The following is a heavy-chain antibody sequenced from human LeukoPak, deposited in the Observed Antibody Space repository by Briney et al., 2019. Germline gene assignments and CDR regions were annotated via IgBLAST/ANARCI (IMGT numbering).Heavy chain of an antibody. CDR1: GFTFDDYA. Sequence: PGRSLRLSCAASGFTFDDYAMHWVRQAPGKGLEWVSGISWNSGSIGYADSVKGRFTISRDNAKNSLYLQMNSLRAEDMALYYCAKDILPNYDSSGYGAFDIWGQGTMVTVSS. D-gene: IGHD3-22*01. V-gene: IGHV3-9*03. J-gene: IGHJ3*02. CDR2: ISWNSGSI. CDR3: AKDILPNYDSSGYGAFDI.